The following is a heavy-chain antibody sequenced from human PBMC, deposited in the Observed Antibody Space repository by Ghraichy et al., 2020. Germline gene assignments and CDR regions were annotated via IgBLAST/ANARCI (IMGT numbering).Heavy chain of an antibody. CDR3: AKSLTPVTTSLDL. J-gene: IGHJ2*01. V-gene: IGHV3-23*01. CDR1: GFTFSSYA. D-gene: IGHD4-11*01. CDR2: ISTSGGST. Sequence: GGSLRLSCAASGFTFSSYAMSWVRPAPGKGLEWVSAISTSGGSTYYADSVKGRFTISRDNSKNTLYLQMNSLRAEDTAVYYCAKSLTPVTTSLDLWGRGTLVTVSS.